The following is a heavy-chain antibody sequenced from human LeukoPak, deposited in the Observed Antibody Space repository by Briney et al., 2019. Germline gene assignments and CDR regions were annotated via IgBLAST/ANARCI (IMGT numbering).Heavy chain of an antibody. CDR2: MWYDGSNK. V-gene: IGHV3-33*01. CDR1: GFTFSNYG. D-gene: IGHD4-11*01. CDR3: ARDWGYSVDY. Sequence: GGSLRLSCAASGFTFSNYGMHWVRRAPGKGLEWVAVMWYDGSNKYYADSVKGRFTISRDNSKNTLYLQMNSLRAEDTAVYYCARDWGYSVDYWGQGTLVTVSS. J-gene: IGHJ4*02.